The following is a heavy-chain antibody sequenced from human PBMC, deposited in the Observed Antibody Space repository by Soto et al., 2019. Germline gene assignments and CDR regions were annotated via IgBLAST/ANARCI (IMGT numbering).Heavy chain of an antibody. CDR2: ISGSGGST. J-gene: IGHJ5*02. CDR1: GSTFSSYA. V-gene: IGHV3-23*01. D-gene: IGHD3-22*01. CDR3: AKEITMIVVVTHDRPGNKWFDP. Sequence: GGSLRLSCAASGSTFSSYAMSWVRQAPGKGLEWVSAISGSGGSTYYADSVKGRFTISRDNSKNTLYLQMNSLRAEDTAVYYCAKEITMIVVVTHDRPGNKWFDPWGQGTLVTVSS.